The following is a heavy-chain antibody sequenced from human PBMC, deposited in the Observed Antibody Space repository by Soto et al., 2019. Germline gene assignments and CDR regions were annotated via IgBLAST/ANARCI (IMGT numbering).Heavy chain of an antibody. Sequence: EVQLVESGGGLIQPGGSLRLSCAVSGFTVSNNYMSWVRQAPGKGLEGVSVIYSGGYTAYGDSVKGRFTISRDNSKKTIYLQMNGRRGGATAVYFWGPRPGGGGYWGQGTLVTVSS. CDR3: GPRPGGGGY. CDR1: GFTVSNNY. CDR2: IYSGGYT. J-gene: IGHJ4*02. V-gene: IGHV3-53*01. D-gene: IGHD3-10*01.